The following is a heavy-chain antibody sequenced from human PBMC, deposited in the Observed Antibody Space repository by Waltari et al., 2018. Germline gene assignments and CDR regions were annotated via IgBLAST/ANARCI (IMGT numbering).Heavy chain of an antibody. Sequence: EVQLVESGGGLVQPGGSLRLSCAASGFTFSSYEMTWVRQAPGKGLEWVSYISSSGSTIYYADSVKGRFTISRDNAKNSLYLQMNSLRAEDTAVYYCASKGYDSSGYYGYWGQGTLVTVSS. J-gene: IGHJ4*02. V-gene: IGHV3-48*03. CDR3: ASKGYDSSGYYGY. CDR1: GFTFSSYE. CDR2: ISSSGSTI. D-gene: IGHD3-22*01.